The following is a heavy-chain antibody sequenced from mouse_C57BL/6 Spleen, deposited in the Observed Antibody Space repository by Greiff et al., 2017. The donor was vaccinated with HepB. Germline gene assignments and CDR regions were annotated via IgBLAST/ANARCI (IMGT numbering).Heavy chain of an antibody. CDR3: ARPYGSYYAMDY. J-gene: IGHJ4*01. Sequence: QVQLQQSGAELVKPGASVKISCKASGYAFSSYWMNWVKQRPGKGLEWIGQIYPGDGDTNYNGKFKGKATLTADKSSSTAYMQLSSLTSEDSAVYFCARPYGSYYAMDYWGQGTSVTVSS. V-gene: IGHV1-80*01. CDR1: GYAFSSYW. CDR2: IYPGDGDT. D-gene: IGHD2-2*01.